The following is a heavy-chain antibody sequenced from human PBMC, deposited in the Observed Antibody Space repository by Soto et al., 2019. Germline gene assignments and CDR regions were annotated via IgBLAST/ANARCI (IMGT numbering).Heavy chain of an antibody. CDR2: ISPMFGAA. V-gene: IGHV1-69*19. CDR1: GGTFNTYA. CDR3: AREVQVHTPAFVY. D-gene: IGHD3-10*01. Sequence: QVQLVQSGAEMQKPGSSVKVSCQSSGGTFNTYAMNWVRQAPGQGPEWMGDISPMFGAANYAPKFQGRVTITADESTGTSYMQFGSLTSEDTALYFCAREVQVHTPAFVYWGQGTLATVSS. J-gene: IGHJ4*02.